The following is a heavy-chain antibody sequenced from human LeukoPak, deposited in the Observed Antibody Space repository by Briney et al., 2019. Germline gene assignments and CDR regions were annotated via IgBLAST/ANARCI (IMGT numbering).Heavy chain of an antibody. Sequence: GGSLRLSCAASGFTFSSYAMHWVRQAPGKGLEWVAVISYDGSNKYYADSVKGRFTISRDNSKNTLYLQMNSLRAEDTAVYYCAKDRLPGYLPRSGSNGESFDYWGQGTLVTVSS. D-gene: IGHD3-22*01. V-gene: IGHV3-30*04. CDR1: GFTFSSYA. CDR3: AKDRLPGYLPRSGSNGESFDY. J-gene: IGHJ4*02. CDR2: ISYDGSNK.